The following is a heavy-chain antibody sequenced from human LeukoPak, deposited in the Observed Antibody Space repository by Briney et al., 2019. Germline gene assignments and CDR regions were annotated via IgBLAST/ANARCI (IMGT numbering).Heavy chain of an antibody. J-gene: IGHJ4*02. V-gene: IGHV4-39*07. CDR1: GGSISSSSYY. CDR2: IYYSGGT. CDR3: ASDPSGDFDY. D-gene: IGHD3-10*01. Sequence: PSETLSLTCTVSGGSISSSSYYWGWIRQPPGKGLEWIGSIYYSGGTYYNPSLKSRVTISVDTSKNQFSLKLSSVTAADTAVYYCASDPSGDFDYWGQGTLVTVSS.